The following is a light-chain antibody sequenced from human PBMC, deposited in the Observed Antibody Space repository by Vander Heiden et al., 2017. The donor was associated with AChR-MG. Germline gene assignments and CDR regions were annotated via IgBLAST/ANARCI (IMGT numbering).Light chain of an antibody. V-gene: IGKV1-5*03. J-gene: IGKJ3*01. CDR3: QHYNNYLFT. CDR1: HSISIW. CDR2: KES. Sequence: DIQMTHSPSTLSASVGASVTITCPASHSISIWLAWYQQKPGKAPKLLIYKESSLDRGVSSRFSGSGSGTEFTLTIRSLQPEDFATYYCQHYNNYLFTFGHGTKVDIK.